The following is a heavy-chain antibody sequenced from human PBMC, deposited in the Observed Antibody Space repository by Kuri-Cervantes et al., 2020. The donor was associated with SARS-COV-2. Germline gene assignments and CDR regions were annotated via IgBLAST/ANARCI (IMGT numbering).Heavy chain of an antibody. D-gene: IGHD3-3*01. Sequence: PSVKVSCKASGGTFSSYAISWVRQAPGQGLEWMGGIIPIFGTANYAQKFQGRVTITADESTSTAYMELSSLRSEDTTVYYCARVISRITNPYYFDYWGQGTLVTVSS. CDR1: GGTFSSYA. CDR3: ARVISRITNPYYFDY. J-gene: IGHJ4*02. V-gene: IGHV1-69*13. CDR2: IIPIFGTA.